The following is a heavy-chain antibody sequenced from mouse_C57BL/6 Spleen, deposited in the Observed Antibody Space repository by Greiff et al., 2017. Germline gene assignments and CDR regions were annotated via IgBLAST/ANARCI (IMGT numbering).Heavy chain of an antibody. Sequence: DVKLQESGPGLVKPSQSLSLTCSVTGYSITSGYYWNWIRQFPGNKLEWMGYISYDGSNNYNPSLKNRISITRDTSKNQFFLKLNSVTTEDTATYYCARESNNAMDYWGQGTSVTVSS. V-gene: IGHV3-6*01. CDR3: ARESNNAMDY. J-gene: IGHJ4*01. CDR1: GYSITSGYY. CDR2: ISYDGSN. D-gene: IGHD2-5*01.